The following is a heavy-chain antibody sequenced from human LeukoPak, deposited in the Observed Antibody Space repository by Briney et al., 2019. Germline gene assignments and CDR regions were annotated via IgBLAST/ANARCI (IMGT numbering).Heavy chain of an antibody. V-gene: IGHV4-39*07. Sequence: SETLSLTCTVSSGSISNSNYDWGWIRQPPGKGLDWIGSIFHSGTTYYNPSLKSRVTISVDTSKNQFSLKLTSVTAADTAFYYCARDGDSGCSRVIWLDPWGRGTLVTVSS. D-gene: IGHD6-19*01. CDR3: ARDGDSGCSRVIWLDP. J-gene: IGHJ5*02. CDR2: IFHSGTT. CDR1: SGSISNSNYD.